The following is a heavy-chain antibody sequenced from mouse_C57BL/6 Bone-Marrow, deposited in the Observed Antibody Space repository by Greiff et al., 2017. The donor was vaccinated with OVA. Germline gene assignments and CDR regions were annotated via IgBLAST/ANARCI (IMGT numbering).Heavy chain of an antibody. CDR3: ASQKWEYYYGSSHWYFDV. V-gene: IGHV1-64*01. Sequence: QVQLQQPGAELVKPGASVKLSCKASGYTFTSYWMHWVKQRPGQGLEWIGMIHPNSGSTNYNEKFKSKATLTVDKSSSTAYMQLSSLTSEDSAVYYCASQKWEYYYGSSHWYFDVWGTGTTVTVSS. J-gene: IGHJ1*03. CDR2: IHPNSGST. D-gene: IGHD1-1*01. CDR1: GYTFTSYW.